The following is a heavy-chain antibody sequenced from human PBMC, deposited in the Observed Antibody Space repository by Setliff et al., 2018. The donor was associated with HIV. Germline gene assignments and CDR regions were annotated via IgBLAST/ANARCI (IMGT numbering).Heavy chain of an antibody. J-gene: IGHJ4*02. CDR3: ARGSGIGLITFGGVIVGGGSFDY. V-gene: IGHV3-21*01. CDR2: ITSSSSYK. CDR1: RFTFSSYS. Sequence: GGSLRLSCAASRFTFSSYSMNWVRQAPGKGLEWVSSITSSSSYKYYADSVKGRFTISRDNAKNSLYLQMNSLRAEDTAVYYCARGSGIGLITFGGVIVGGGSFDYWGQGTLVTVSS. D-gene: IGHD3-16*02.